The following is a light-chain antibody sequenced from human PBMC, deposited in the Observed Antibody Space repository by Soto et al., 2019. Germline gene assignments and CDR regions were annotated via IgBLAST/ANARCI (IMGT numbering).Light chain of an antibody. J-gene: IGKJ1*01. V-gene: IGKV3-15*01. CDR2: GAS. Sequence: EIVLTQSPGTLSVSPGERATLSCRASQSIDSSYLAWYQQKPGQAPRLLIYGASTRATGIPARFSGSGSGTEFTLAISSLQSEDFAVYYCQQYNNWPRTFGQGTKVDIK. CDR3: QQYNNWPRT. CDR1: QSIDSSY.